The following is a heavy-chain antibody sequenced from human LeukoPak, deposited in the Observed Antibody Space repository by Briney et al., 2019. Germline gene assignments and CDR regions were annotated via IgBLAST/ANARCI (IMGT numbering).Heavy chain of an antibody. Sequence: PSETLSLTCIVSGGSISTYYWSWIRQPPGKGLEWIGYIYYSGSTNYNPSLKSRVTISLDTSKNQFSLKLSPVTAADTAVYYCARQEPIDYGVSQRYNWFDPWGQGTLVTVSS. CDR3: ARQEPIDYGVSQRYNWFDP. D-gene: IGHD4-17*01. CDR2: IYYSGST. V-gene: IGHV4-59*08. CDR1: GGSISTYY. J-gene: IGHJ5*02.